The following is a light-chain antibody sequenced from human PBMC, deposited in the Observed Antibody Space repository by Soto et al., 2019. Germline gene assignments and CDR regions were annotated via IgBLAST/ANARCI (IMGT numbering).Light chain of an antibody. CDR2: EVD. CDR3: CTYAGHVPK. J-gene: IGLJ2*01. CDR1: TSDVVYYDL. Sequence: QSALTQPASVSGSPGQSITISCAGTTSDVVYYDLVSWYQQHPGRAPKLLIYEVDKRPSGISVRFSGSKSGATASLTISGLLPEDEAVYFCCTYAGHVPKFGGGTKLTVL. V-gene: IGLV2-23*02.